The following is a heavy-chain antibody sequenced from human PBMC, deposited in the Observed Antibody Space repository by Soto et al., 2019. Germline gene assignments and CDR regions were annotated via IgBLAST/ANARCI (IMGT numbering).Heavy chain of an antibody. CDR3: ARARLQLGSGWFDP. Sequence: QVQLVQAGAEVKKPGASVKVSCKASGYTFTSYAMHWVRQAPGQRLAWMGWINAGNGNTKYSQKFQGRVTITRDTSASTAYMELSSLRSEDTAVYYCARARLQLGSGWFDPWGQGTLVTVSS. J-gene: IGHJ5*02. CDR1: GYTFTSYA. CDR2: INAGNGNT. D-gene: IGHD6-13*01. V-gene: IGHV1-3*01.